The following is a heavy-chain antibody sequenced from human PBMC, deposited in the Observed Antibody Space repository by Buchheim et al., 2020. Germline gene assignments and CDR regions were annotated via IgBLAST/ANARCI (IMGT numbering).Heavy chain of an antibody. D-gene: IGHD2-2*02. Sequence: QVQLQQWGAGLLKPSETLSLTCAVYGGSFSGYYWSWIRQPPGKGLEWIGEINHSGSTNYNPSLKSRVTISVDTSKNQFSLKLSSVTAADTAVYYCARADHYRYCSSTSCYTHYYYGMDVWGQGTT. CDR3: ARADHYRYCSSTSCYTHYYYGMDV. CDR1: GGSFSGYY. CDR2: INHSGST. J-gene: IGHJ6*02. V-gene: IGHV4-34*01.